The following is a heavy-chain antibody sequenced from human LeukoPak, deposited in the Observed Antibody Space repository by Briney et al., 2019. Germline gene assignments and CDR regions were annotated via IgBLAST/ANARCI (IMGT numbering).Heavy chain of an antibody. Sequence: ASVKVSCKASGYTFTGYYMHWVRQAPGQGLEWMGWINPNGGGTNYAQKFQGRVTMTRDTSISTAYMELSRLRSDDTAVYYCARDRDDSSGYLYFQHWGQGTLVTVSS. CDR2: INPNGGGT. V-gene: IGHV1-2*02. CDR3: ARDRDDSSGYLYFQH. D-gene: IGHD3-22*01. J-gene: IGHJ1*01. CDR1: GYTFTGYY.